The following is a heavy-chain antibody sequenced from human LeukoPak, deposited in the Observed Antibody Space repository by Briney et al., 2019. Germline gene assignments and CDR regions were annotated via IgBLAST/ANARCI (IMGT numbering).Heavy chain of an antibody. V-gene: IGHV4-31*03. J-gene: IGHJ4*02. CDR3: ARDSSSGNFDY. CDR2: IYYSGST. Sequence: SQTLSLTCTVSGGSISSGGYYWSWIRQHRGKGLEWIGYIYYSGSTYYNPSLKSRVTISVDTSKNQFSLKLSSVTAADTAVYYCARDSSSGNFDYWGQGTLVTVSS. D-gene: IGHD6-13*01. CDR1: GGSISSGGYY.